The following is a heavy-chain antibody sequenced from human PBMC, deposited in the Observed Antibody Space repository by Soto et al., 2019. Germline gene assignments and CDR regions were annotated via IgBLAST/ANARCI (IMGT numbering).Heavy chain of an antibody. Sequence: SEMLSLTCAVWGGSFSGYYWSWIHQPPGKGLEWIGEINHSGSTNYNPSLKSRVTISVDTSKNQVSLKLSSVNAADTAVYYCALGRVLVVPGAMRESYYMDVWGKGTTVTVSS. D-gene: IGHD2-2*01. CDR3: ALGRVLVVPGAMRESYYMDV. CDR1: GGSFSGYY. V-gene: IGHV4-34*01. CDR2: INHSGST. J-gene: IGHJ6*03.